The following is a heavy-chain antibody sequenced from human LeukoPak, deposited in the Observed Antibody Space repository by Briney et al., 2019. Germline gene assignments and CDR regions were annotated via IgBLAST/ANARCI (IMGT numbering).Heavy chain of an antibody. Sequence: GGSLRLSCAASGFTFSSYAMSWVRQAPGKGLEWVSAISGSGGSTYYADSVKGRFTISRDNSKNTLYLQMNSLRAEDTAVYYCARDLWFGELMMSPFDYWGQGTLVTVSS. CDR2: ISGSGGST. V-gene: IGHV3-23*01. D-gene: IGHD3-10*01. CDR3: ARDLWFGELMMSPFDY. CDR1: GFTFSSYA. J-gene: IGHJ4*02.